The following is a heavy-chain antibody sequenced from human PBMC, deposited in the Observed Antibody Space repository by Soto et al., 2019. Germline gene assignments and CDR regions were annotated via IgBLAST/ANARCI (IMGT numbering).Heavy chain of an antibody. CDR1: GGTFSSYA. CDR3: ARADGSSDYYYYGMDV. V-gene: IGHV1-69*01. Sequence: ASVKVSCKASGGTFSSYAISWVRQAPGQGLEWMGGIIPIFGTANYAQKFQGRVTITADESTGTAYMELSSLRSEDTAVYYCARADGSSDYYYYGMDVRGQGTTVSVSS. J-gene: IGHJ6*02. D-gene: IGHD6-6*01. CDR2: IIPIFGTA.